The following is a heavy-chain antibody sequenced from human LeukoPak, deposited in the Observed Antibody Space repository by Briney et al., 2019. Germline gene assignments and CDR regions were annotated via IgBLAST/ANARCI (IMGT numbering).Heavy chain of an antibody. CDR1: GYSISRGYY. CDR2: VYHSGSA. Sequence: SETLSLTCSLSGYSISRGYYWGWIRQSPGKGLEWIGSVYHSGSAYYNPSLKSRVTISVETSKNQFSLKLSSVTAADTAVYYCAKMGAQNWGPFLRYFDIWGRGTLVTVSS. J-gene: IGHJ2*01. D-gene: IGHD7-27*01. CDR3: AKMGAQNWGPFLRYFDI. V-gene: IGHV4-38-2*02.